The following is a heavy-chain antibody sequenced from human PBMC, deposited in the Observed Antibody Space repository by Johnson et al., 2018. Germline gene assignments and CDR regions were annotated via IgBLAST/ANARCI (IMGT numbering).Heavy chain of an antibody. Sequence: VQLVQSGGGLVQPGGSLRLSCEATGLSFSSYSLNWVRQAPGKGLEWISYISSSSRPIYYADSVKGRFTISRDDAKNSLYLQMNSLRAEDTAVYDCARVTTDFYDSSGYGFQHWGQGTLVTVSS. D-gene: IGHD3-22*01. V-gene: IGHV3-48*01. J-gene: IGHJ1*01. CDR2: ISSSSRPI. CDR3: ARVTTDFYDSSGYGFQH. CDR1: GLSFSSYS.